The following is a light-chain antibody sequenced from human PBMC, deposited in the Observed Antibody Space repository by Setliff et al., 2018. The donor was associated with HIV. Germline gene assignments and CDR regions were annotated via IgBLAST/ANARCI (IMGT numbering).Light chain of an antibody. Sequence: SYELTQPPSVSVAPGNTARITCGANNIGSKNVHWYQQKPGQAPVLVIYYDSDRPSGIPERFSGSKSGNTASLTISGLQAEDEADYYCSSYTFSSTPYVFGTGTKVTVL. CDR2: YDS. CDR1: NIGSKN. J-gene: IGLJ1*01. CDR3: SSYTFSSTPYV. V-gene: IGLV3-21*01.